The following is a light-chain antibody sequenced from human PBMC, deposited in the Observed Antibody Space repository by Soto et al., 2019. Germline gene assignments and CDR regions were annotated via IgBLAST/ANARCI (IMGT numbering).Light chain of an antibody. J-gene: IGLJ2*01. CDR3: QSYDSSLSGSV. CDR2: GNS. Sequence: QSVLTQPPSVSGAPGQRVTISCTGSSSNIGAGYDVHWYQQLPGTAPKLLIYGNSNRPSGVPDRFSGAKSGTSASLAITGLQADDDAYYYCQSYDSSLSGSVFGGGTKLTVL. V-gene: IGLV1-40*01. CDR1: SSNIGAGYD.